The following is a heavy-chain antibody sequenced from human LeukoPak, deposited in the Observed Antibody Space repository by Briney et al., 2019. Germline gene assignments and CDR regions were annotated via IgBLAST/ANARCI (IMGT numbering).Heavy chain of an antibody. D-gene: IGHD2-2*01. CDR2: ISSSSSTI. V-gene: IGHV3-48*01. CDR1: GFTFSSYS. J-gene: IGHJ1*01. CDR3: ARGYCSSTSCYPRYFQH. Sequence: GGSLRLSCAASGFTFSSYSMNWVRRAPGKGLEWVSYISSSSSTIYYADSVKGRFTISRDNAKNSLYLQMNSLRAEDTAVYYCARGYCSSTSCYPRYFQHWGQGTLVTVSS.